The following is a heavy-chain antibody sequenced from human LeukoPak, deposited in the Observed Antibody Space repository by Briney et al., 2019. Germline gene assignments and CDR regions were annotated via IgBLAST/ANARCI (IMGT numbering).Heavy chain of an antibody. Sequence: GGSLRLSCAASGFTFSSYWMNWVRQVPGKGLEWVANIKQDGSEKNYVDSVKGRFTISRDNTKSSLDLQVNSLRAEDTAVYYCARAGGYASSWAFWGQGTLVTVSS. D-gene: IGHD5-12*01. J-gene: IGHJ4*02. CDR3: ARAGGYASSWAF. CDR2: IKQDGSEK. V-gene: IGHV3-7*01. CDR1: GFTFSSYW.